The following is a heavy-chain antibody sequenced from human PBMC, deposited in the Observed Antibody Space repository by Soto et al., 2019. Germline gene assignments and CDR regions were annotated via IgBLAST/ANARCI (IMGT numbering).Heavy chain of an antibody. V-gene: IGHV3-23*01. CDR2: ISGSGDYT. Sequence: PGGSLRLSCAASGFTFSTYCMNWVRQAPGKGLEWVSTISGSGDYTYYADSVKGRFTISRDNSKNKMYLQMNSLRAEDTAVYYCAKNRGLQYYFDYWGQGTLVTVSS. CDR1: GFTFSTYC. J-gene: IGHJ4*02. CDR3: AKNRGLQYYFDY.